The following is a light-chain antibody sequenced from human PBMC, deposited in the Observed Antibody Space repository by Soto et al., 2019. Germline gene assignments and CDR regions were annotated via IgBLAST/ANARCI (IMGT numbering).Light chain of an antibody. J-gene: IGKJ1*01. CDR3: QQYNNWPPWT. CDR2: GAS. V-gene: IGKV3-20*01. Sequence: EVVLTQSPGTLSLSPGERATLSCRTSQSISNSYLAWYQQKPGQAPRLLIYGASSRATGIPDRFSGSGSGTDFTLTISSLQSEDFAVYYCQQYNNWPPWTFGQGTKVDIK. CDR1: QSISNSY.